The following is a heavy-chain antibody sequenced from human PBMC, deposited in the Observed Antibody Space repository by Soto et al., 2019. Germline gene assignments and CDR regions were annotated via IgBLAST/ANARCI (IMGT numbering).Heavy chain of an antibody. CDR2: IYHSGTT. D-gene: IGHD6-13*01. Sequence: QVQLQESGPGLVKPSGTLSLTCAVSGGSISSTNWWTWVRQSPGWGLEWIGEIYHSGTTNYSPSLKSRVNIAVDMSTNHLSLTLISVTAADTAVYYCAFPATADFDYWGKGILVTVSS. J-gene: IGHJ4*02. CDR1: GGSISSTNW. CDR3: AFPATADFDY. V-gene: IGHV4-4*02.